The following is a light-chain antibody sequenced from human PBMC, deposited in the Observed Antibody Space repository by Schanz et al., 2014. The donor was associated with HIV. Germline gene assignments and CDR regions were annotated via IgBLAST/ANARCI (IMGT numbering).Light chain of an antibody. J-gene: IGKJ1*01. CDR3: LQHNSYPRT. CDR2: AAS. Sequence: GDRVTITCRASQNIGKWLTWYQQKPGKAPNLLIYAASSLQSGVPSRFSGSGSGTDFTLTISSLQPEDFATYYCLQHNSYPRTFGQGTKVEIK. CDR1: QNIGKW. V-gene: IGKV1-12*01.